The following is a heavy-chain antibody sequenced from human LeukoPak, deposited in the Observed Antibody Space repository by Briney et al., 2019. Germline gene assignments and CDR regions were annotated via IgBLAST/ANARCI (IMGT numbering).Heavy chain of an antibody. CDR3: ARAVAGTSYYYGMDV. Sequence: PSETLSLTCAVYGGSFSGYYWSWIRQPPGKGLEWIGYIYYSGSTNYNPSLKSRVTISVDTSKNQFSLKLSSVTAADTAVYYCARAVAGTSYYYGMDVWGQGTTVTVSS. J-gene: IGHJ6*02. CDR2: IYYSGST. CDR1: GGSFSGYY. D-gene: IGHD6-19*01. V-gene: IGHV4-59*01.